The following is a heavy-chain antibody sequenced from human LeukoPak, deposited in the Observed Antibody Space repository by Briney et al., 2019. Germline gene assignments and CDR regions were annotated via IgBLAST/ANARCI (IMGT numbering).Heavy chain of an antibody. V-gene: IGHV1-24*01. J-gene: IGHJ4*02. CDR2: FDPEDGET. CDR1: GYTLTELS. Sequence: ASVKLSFTVSGYTLTELSIYWVRQAPGKGHEWKGGFDPEDGETIYAQKFQGRVTITEDTSTDTAYMELSSLRSEDTDAYYCATRLTVYFDYWGQGTLVTVSS. D-gene: IGHD4-17*01. CDR3: ATRLTVYFDY.